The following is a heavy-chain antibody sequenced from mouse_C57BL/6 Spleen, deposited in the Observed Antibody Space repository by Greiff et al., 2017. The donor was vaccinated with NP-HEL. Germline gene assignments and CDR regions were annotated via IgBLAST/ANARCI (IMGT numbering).Heavy chain of an antibody. CDR3: ARQNDYFDY. CDR1: GFTFSSYT. J-gene: IGHJ2*01. Sequence: EVQLVESGGGLVKPGGSLKLSCAASGFTFSSYTMSWVRQTPEKRLEWVATISGGGGNTYYPDSVKGRVTISRDHAKNTLYLQMSSLRSEDTALYYCARQNDYFDYWGQGTTLTVSS. CDR2: ISGGGGNT. V-gene: IGHV5-9*01.